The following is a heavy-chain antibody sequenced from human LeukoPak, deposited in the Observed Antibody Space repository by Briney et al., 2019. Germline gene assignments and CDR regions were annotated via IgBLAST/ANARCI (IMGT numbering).Heavy chain of an antibody. J-gene: IGHJ6*02. D-gene: IGHD6-13*01. CDR2: IYTSGST. CDR1: GGSISSGSYY. V-gene: IGHV4-61*02. Sequence: SETLSLTCTASGGSISSGSYYWSWIRQPAGKGLEWIGRIYTSGSTNYNPSLKSRVTISVDTSKNQFSLKLSSVTAADTAVYYCAALAAANHYYYYGMDVWGQGTTVTVSS. CDR3: AALAAANHYYYYGMDV.